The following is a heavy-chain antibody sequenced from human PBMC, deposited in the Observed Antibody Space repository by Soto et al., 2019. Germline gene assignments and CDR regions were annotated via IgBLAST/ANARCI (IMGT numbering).Heavy chain of an antibody. Sequence: QLQLQESGPGLVKPSETLSLTCTVSGGSISSSSYYWGWIRQPPGKGLEWIGSIYYSGSTYYNPSLKSRVTISVDTSKNQFSLKLSSVTAADTAVYYCARHGLAARLEGWFDPWGQGTLVTVSS. J-gene: IGHJ5*02. D-gene: IGHD6-6*01. CDR3: ARHGLAARLEGWFDP. CDR1: GGSISSSSYY. V-gene: IGHV4-39*01. CDR2: IYYSGST.